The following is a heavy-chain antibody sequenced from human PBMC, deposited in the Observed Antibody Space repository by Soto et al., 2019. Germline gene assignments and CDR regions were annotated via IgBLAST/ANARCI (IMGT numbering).Heavy chain of an antibody. CDR2: IYWNDDK. D-gene: IGHD2-2*01. CDR3: AHIVVVPYYFDY. J-gene: IGHJ4*02. Sequence: SGPTLVNPTQTLTLTCTFSGFSLSTSLVGVGWIRHPPGKALEWLALIYWNDDKRYSPSLKSRLTITKDTSKNQVVLTMTNMDPVDTATYYCAHIVVVPYYFDYWGQGTLVTVSS. V-gene: IGHV2-5*01. CDR1: GFSLSTSLVG.